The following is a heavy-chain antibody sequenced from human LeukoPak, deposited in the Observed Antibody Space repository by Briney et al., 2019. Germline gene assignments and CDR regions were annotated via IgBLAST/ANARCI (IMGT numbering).Heavy chain of an antibody. CDR1: GFTFSSYW. J-gene: IGHJ4*02. Sequence: GGSLRLSCAASGFTFSSYWMSWVRQAPGKGLEWVANIKQDGSEKYYVDSVKGRFTISRDNAKNSLYLQMNSLRAEDTAVYYCVRDYHDDTASLFDYWGQGPLVTVSS. CDR2: IKQDGSEK. CDR3: VRDYHDDTASLFDY. D-gene: IGHD5-18*01. V-gene: IGHV3-7*01.